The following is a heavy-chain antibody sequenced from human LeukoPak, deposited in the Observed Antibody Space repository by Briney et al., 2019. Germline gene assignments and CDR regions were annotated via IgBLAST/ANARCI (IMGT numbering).Heavy chain of an antibody. CDR3: GTWTTVASYFDY. Sequence: GGSLRLSCAASGFTFSTYSMNWVRQAPGKGLGWVSSISSSSTYIYYADSVKGRFTISRGNAKNSLYLQMNSLRAEDTAVYYCGTWTTVASYFDYWGQGTLVTVSS. J-gene: IGHJ4*02. CDR1: GFTFSTYS. D-gene: IGHD4-17*01. CDR2: ISSSSTYI. V-gene: IGHV3-21*06.